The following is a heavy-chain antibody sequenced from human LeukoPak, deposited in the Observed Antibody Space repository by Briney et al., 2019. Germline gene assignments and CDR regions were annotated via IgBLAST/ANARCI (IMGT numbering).Heavy chain of an antibody. CDR3: ARRFSSSHRSPSFDY. CDR1: GFTFSDYY. J-gene: IGHJ4*02. Sequence: PAGSLRLSCAVSGFTFSDYYMSWIRQAPGKGLEWVSYISSGGSTISHADSVKGRFTISRDNAKNSLYLQMNSLRAEDTAVYYCARRFSSSHRSPSFDYWGQGTLVTVSS. V-gene: IGHV3-11*04. CDR2: ISSGGSTI. D-gene: IGHD2-2*01.